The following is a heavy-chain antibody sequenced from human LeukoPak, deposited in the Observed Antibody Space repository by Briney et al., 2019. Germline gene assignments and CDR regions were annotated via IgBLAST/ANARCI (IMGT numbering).Heavy chain of an antibody. D-gene: IGHD2-2*01. Sequence: GGSLRLSCAASTFIFSDYAMTWVRQAPGKGLEWVSSISSSSSYIYYADSVKGRFTISRDNAKNSLYLQMNSLRADDTAVYYCARDMGYCSGINCYSGVCDYWGQGALVTVSS. CDR1: TFIFSDYA. CDR3: ARDMGYCSGINCYSGVCDY. V-gene: IGHV3-21*01. J-gene: IGHJ4*02. CDR2: ISSSSSYI.